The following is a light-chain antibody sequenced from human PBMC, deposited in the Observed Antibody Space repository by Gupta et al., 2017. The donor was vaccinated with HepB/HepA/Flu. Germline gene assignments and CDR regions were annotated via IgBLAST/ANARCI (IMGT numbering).Light chain of an antibody. CDR3: AAWDDSLKGWV. J-gene: IGLJ3*02. Sequence: SVLTPPPSASGTPGHRVTIPCSGGTSNIGRHTVNWFSHLPGTAPKLLIYINNQRPSGVPDRFSGSKSGTSASLAISGLQSEDEAHYYCAAWDDSLKGWVFGGGTKLTVL. CDR1: TSNIGRHT. CDR2: INN. V-gene: IGLV1-44*01.